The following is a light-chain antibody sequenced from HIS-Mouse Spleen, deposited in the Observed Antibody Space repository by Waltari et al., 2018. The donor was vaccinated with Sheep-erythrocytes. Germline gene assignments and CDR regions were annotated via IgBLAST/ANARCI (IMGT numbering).Light chain of an antibody. V-gene: IGKV2-30*01. CDR1: QSLVYSDGNTY. Sequence: DVVMTQSPLSLPVTLGQPASISCRSSQSLVYSDGNTYLNWFQQRPGQSQRRLIYKVSNRDAGVPDRFGGSGSGTDCTLKISRVEAEDVGVYYCMQGTHWPKYTFGQGTKLEIK. CDR2: KVS. J-gene: IGKJ2*01. CDR3: MQGTHWPKYT.